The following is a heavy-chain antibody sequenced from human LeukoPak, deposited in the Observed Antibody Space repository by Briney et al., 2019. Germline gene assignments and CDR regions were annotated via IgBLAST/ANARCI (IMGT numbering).Heavy chain of an antibody. CDR3: ARDHSSGWPNWFDP. Sequence: GGPLRLSCAASGFTFSDYYMSWIRQAPGKGLEWVSYISSSGSTIYYADSVKGRFTISRDNAKNSLYLQMNSLRAEDTAVYYCARDHSSGWPNWFDPWGQGTLVTVSS. CDR2: ISSSGSTI. J-gene: IGHJ5*02. D-gene: IGHD6-19*01. V-gene: IGHV3-11*04. CDR1: GFTFSDYY.